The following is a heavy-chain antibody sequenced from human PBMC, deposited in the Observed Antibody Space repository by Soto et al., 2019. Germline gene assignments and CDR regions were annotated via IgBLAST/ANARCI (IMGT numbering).Heavy chain of an antibody. D-gene: IGHD3-10*01. CDR2: IYYNGST. Sequence: QVQLQESGPGLVKPSGTLSLTCAVSGGSISSSNWYRRVLRHPPRGLEEIGGIYYNGSTNNYHSLKSRVTISVDKSKNQFSVKLSSVTAADTAVYYCAGLGVGSGGLDHWGQGTLVTVSS. CDR1: GGSISSSNW. CDR3: AGLGVGSGGLDH. V-gene: IGHV4-4*02. J-gene: IGHJ4*02.